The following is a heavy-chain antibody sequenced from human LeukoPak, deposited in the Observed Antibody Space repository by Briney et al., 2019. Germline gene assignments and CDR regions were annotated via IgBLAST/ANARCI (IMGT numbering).Heavy chain of an antibody. J-gene: IGHJ4*02. CDR3: ARAARGYSSGWYYFDY. CDR2: ISSSSSYI. CDR1: GFTFSSYS. V-gene: IGHV3-21*01. D-gene: IGHD6-19*01. Sequence: GGSLRLSCAASGFTFSSYSMNWVRQAPGKGLEWVSSISSSSSYIHYADSVKGRFTISRDNAKNSLYLQMNSLRAEDTAVYYCARAARGYSSGWYYFDYWGQGTLVTVSS.